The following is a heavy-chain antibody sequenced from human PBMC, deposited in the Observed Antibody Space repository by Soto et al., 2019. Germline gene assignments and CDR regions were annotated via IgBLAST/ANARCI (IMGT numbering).Heavy chain of an antibody. CDR1: GNTFTSYG. V-gene: IGHV1-18*01. CDR2: ISTYNGNT. D-gene: IGHD5-18*01. J-gene: IGHJ6*02. Sequence: QVQLVQSGAEVKKPGASVKVSCKVSGNTFTSYGITWVRQAPGQGLEWMGWISTYNGNTNYAQKLQGRVTMTTDTSTSTAYMELTSLRSDDTAVYFCASERGCYRWMDVGGQGTTVTVSS. CDR3: ASERGCYRWMDV.